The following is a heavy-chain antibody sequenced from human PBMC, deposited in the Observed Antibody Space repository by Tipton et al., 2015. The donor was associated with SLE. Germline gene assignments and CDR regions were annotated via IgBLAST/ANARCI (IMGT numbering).Heavy chain of an antibody. V-gene: IGHV3-7*01. CDR1: GFTFSSYW. J-gene: IGHJ3*02. CDR2: IKQDGSEK. CDR3: ARFSRDGPGAFDI. Sequence: SLRLSCAASGFTFSSYWMSWVRQAPGKGLEWVANIKQDGSEKYYVDSVKGRFTISRDNAKNSLYLQMNSLRAEDTAVYYCARFSRDGPGAFDIRGQGTMVTVSS. D-gene: IGHD5-24*01.